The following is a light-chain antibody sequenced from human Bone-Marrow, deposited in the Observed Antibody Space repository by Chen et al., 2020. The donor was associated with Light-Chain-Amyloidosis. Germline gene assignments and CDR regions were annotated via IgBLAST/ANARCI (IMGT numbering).Light chain of an antibody. V-gene: IGLV2-14*01. CDR1: SSDVGGYNY. CDR2: DIS. Sequence: QSPLTPPPSASGSPGQSVTISCPGTSSDVGGYNYVSWYQQYPGKAPKLMIYDISNRPSGVSNRFSGSKSGNTASLTISGLQAEDEADYYCSSYTSRSTLDVFGTGTKVTVL. J-gene: IGLJ1*01. CDR3: SSYTSRSTLDV.